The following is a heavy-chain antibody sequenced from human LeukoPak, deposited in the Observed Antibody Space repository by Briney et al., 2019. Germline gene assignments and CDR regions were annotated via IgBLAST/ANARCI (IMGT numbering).Heavy chain of an antibody. Sequence: PAGSLRLSCAASGFTFSSYSMSWVRQPPGKGLEWVSAISGSGGSTYYADSVKGRFTISRDNSKNTLYLQMNSLRAEDTAVYYCAKAPYDSNYFDYWGQGTLVTVSS. D-gene: IGHD3-22*01. CDR3: AKAPYDSNYFDY. CDR1: GFTFSSYS. J-gene: IGHJ4*02. CDR2: ISGSGGST. V-gene: IGHV3-23*01.